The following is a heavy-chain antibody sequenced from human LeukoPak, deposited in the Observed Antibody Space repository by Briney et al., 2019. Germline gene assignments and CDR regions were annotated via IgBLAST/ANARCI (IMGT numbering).Heavy chain of an antibody. CDR2: IDPNSGDT. CDR1: GGTFSSYA. J-gene: IGHJ4*02. V-gene: IGHV1-2*02. CDR3: TRSQIRLGFFDY. D-gene: IGHD5-12*01. Sequence: ASVKVSCKASGGTFSSYAISWVRQAPGQGLEWMGWIDPNSGDTNYAQKFQGRVTMTRDTSISTAYMELTGLRSDGTTIYYCTRSQIRLGFFDYWGQGTLVTVSS.